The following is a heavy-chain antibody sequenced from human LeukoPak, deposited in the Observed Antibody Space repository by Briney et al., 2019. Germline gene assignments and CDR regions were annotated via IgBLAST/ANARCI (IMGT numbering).Heavy chain of an antibody. CDR2: ITSGGSAI. D-gene: IGHD2-15*01. CDR3: AGGLGWLIDY. J-gene: IGHJ4*02. Sequence: PGGSLRLSCAASGFTFSNYEMNWVRQAPGKGLEWVSYITSGGSAIHYADSVKGRFTISRDNTKNSLYLQMNSLRAEDTAVYYCAGGLGWLIDYWGQGTLVTVSS. V-gene: IGHV3-48*03. CDR1: GFTFSNYE.